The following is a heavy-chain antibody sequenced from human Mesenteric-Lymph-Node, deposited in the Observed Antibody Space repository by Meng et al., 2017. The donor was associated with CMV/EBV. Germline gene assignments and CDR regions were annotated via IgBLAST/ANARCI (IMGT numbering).Heavy chain of an antibody. CDR3: ARHDYYDRSGYHTYYNYGMDV. V-gene: IGHV3-74*01. Sequence: GESLKISCAASGFTFSSYAMSWVRQAPGKGLEWVSRINTDGRTAIYADSAKGRFTISRDNAKSTLYLQMNSLRVEDTAVYYCARHDYYDRSGYHTYYNYGMDVWGQGTTVTVSS. D-gene: IGHD3-22*01. CDR1: GFTFSSYA. CDR2: INTDGRTA. J-gene: IGHJ6*02.